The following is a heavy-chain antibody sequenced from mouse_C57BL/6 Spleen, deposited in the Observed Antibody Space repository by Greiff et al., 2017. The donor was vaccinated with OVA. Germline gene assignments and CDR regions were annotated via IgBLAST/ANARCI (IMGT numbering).Heavy chain of an antibody. CDR1: GYAFSSYW. Sequence: QVQLQQSGAELVKPGASVKISCKASGYAFSSYWMNWVKQRPGKGLEWIGQIYPGDGDTNYNGKFKGKATLTADKSSSTAYMQLSSLTSEDSAVYFCARHGSRGNYFDYWGQGTTLTVSS. CDR2: IYPGDGDT. D-gene: IGHD1-1*01. CDR3: ARHGSRGNYFDY. V-gene: IGHV1-80*01. J-gene: IGHJ2*01.